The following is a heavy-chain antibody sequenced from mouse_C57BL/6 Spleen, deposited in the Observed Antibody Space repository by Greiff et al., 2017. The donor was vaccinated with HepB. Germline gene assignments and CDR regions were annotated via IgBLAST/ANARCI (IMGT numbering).Heavy chain of an antibody. Sequence: QVQLQQPGAELVMPGASVKLSCKASGYTFTSYWMHWVKQRPGQGLEWIGEIDPSDSYTNYNQKFKGKSTLTEDKSSSTAYMQLSSLTSEDSAVYYCARGIYSVYYYAMDYWGQGTSVTVSS. CDR1: GYTFTSYW. CDR3: ARGIYSVYYYAMDY. J-gene: IGHJ4*01. D-gene: IGHD1-1*01. V-gene: IGHV1-69*01. CDR2: IDPSDSYT.